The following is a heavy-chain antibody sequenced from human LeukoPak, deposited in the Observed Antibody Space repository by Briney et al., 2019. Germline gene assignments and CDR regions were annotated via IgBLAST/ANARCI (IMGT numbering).Heavy chain of an antibody. CDR2: ISAYNGNT. J-gene: IGHJ5*02. D-gene: IGHD1-26*01. CDR3: ARDAPTWELLQSVWFDP. CDR1: GYTFTSYG. V-gene: IGHV1-18*01. Sequence: ASVKVSCKASGYTFTSYGISWVRQAPGQGLEWMGWISAYNGNTNYAQKLQGRVTMTTDTSTSTAYMELRSLRSDDTAVYYCARDAPTWELLQSVWFDPWGQGTLVTVSS.